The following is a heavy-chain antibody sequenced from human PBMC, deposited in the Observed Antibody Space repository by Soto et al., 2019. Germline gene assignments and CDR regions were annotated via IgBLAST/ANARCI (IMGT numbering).Heavy chain of an antibody. CDR2: IYYSGST. Sequence: PSETLSLTCTVSGGSIISYYWSWIRQPPGKGLEWIGYIYYSGSTNYNPSLKSRVTISVDTSKNQFSLKLSSVTAADTAVYYCARSRGIFGVVTNMDVWGKGTTVTVSS. CDR3: ARSRGIFGVVTNMDV. D-gene: IGHD3-3*02. J-gene: IGHJ6*03. CDR1: GGSIISYY. V-gene: IGHV4-59*01.